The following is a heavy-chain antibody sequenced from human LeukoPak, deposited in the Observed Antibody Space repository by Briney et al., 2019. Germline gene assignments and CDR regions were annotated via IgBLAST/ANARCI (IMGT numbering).Heavy chain of an antibody. D-gene: IGHD6-19*01. Sequence: ASVKVSCKASGYTFNTYGITWVRQGPGQGLEWMGWISAYNGHTQSAQKVQGRVTMTTDTSTNTAYMELRSLRSDDTAVYYCARSHYSRGWEYFDYWGQGTLVTVSS. CDR3: ARSHYSRGWEYFDY. CDR2: ISAYNGHT. V-gene: IGHV1-18*01. CDR1: GYTFNTYG. J-gene: IGHJ4*02.